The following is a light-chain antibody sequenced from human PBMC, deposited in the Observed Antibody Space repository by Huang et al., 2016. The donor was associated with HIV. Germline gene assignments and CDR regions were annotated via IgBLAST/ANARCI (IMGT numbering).Light chain of an antibody. Sequence: EIVMTQSPATLPVSPGERATLFCRSSQHISSSLAWYQQKPGQAPRLLIYAASTRATGVPARFSGSGSGTEFTLTISSLQSEDFAVYYCQQYNNWPRTFGQGTKVEIK. J-gene: IGKJ1*01. V-gene: IGKV3-15*01. CDR3: QQYNNWPRT. CDR1: QHISSS. CDR2: AAS.